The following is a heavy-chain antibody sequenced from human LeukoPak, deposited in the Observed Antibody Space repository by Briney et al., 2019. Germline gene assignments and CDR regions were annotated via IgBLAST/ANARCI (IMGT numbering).Heavy chain of an antibody. CDR1: EFTFSNYA. V-gene: IGHV3-23*01. CDR3: ATHYCSSTSCYEDYYYGMDV. J-gene: IGHJ6*02. Sequence: GGSLRLSCAGSEFTFSNYAMSWVRQAPGKGLEWVSAITGSGDYTNYADSVKGRFTISRDNAKNSLYLQMNSLRAEDTAVYYCATHYCSSTSCYEDYYYGMDVWGQGTTVTVSS. CDR2: ITGSGDYT. D-gene: IGHD2-2*01.